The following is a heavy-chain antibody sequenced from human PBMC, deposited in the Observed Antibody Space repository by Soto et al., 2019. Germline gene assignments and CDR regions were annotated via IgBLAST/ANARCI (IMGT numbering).Heavy chain of an antibody. CDR1: GFTFSSYA. D-gene: IGHD6-19*01. J-gene: IGHJ4*02. CDR3: ARRTSGWYLDY. V-gene: IGHV3-23*01. CDR2: ISGSGDST. Sequence: EVQLLESGGGLVQPGGSLRLSCAAPGFTFSSYAMSWVRQAPGKGLEWVSVISGSGDSTYYADSVKGRFTISRDNSKNTLYLQMNSLRAEDTAVYYCARRTSGWYLDYWGQGTLVTVSS.